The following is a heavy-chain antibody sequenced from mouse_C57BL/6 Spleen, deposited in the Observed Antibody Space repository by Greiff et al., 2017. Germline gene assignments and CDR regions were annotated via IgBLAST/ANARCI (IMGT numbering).Heavy chain of an antibody. CDR3: ARDYGSSYGGAMDY. V-gene: IGHV1-64*01. Sequence: QVQLQQPGAELVKPGASVKLSCKASGYTFTSYWMHWVKQRPGQGLEWIGMIHPNSGSTNYNEKFKSKATLTVDKSSSTAYMQLSSLTSEDSAVYYCARDYGSSYGGAMDYWGQGTSVTVSS. CDR1: GYTFTSYW. CDR2: IHPNSGST. J-gene: IGHJ4*01. D-gene: IGHD1-1*01.